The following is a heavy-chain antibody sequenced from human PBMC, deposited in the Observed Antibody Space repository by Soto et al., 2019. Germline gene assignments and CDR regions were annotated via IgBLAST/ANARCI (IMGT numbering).Heavy chain of an antibody. Sequence: SETLSLTCTVSGGSISSSSYYWGWIRQPPGKGLEWIGSIYYSGSTYYNPSLKSRVTISVDTSKNQFSLKLSSVTAADTAVYYCARYGDYLGYWGQGTLVTVSS. CDR1: GGSISSSSYY. CDR2: IYYSGST. CDR3: ARYGDYLGY. D-gene: IGHD4-17*01. J-gene: IGHJ4*02. V-gene: IGHV4-39*01.